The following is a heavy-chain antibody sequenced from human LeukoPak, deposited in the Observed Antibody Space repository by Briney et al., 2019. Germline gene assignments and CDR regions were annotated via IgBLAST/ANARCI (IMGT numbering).Heavy chain of an antibody. CDR3: ARGPTVAGTGFDY. Sequence: ASVKVSFKSSVYTFTSYDINWLRQPQAQGLEWMGLMNPNSGHTGYAQKFQGRVTMTRNTSISTAYMELSSLRSEDTAVYYCARGPTVAGTGFDYWGQGTLVTVSS. J-gene: IGHJ4*02. V-gene: IGHV1-8*01. CDR1: VYTFTSYD. D-gene: IGHD6-19*01. CDR2: MNPNSGHT.